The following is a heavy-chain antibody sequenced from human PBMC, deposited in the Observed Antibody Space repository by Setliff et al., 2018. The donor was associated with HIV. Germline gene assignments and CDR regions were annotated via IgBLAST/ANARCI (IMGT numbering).Heavy chain of an antibody. D-gene: IGHD2-21*02. CDR2: IYFTGKT. J-gene: IGHJ4*02. CDR3: ARLSGDYYYFDY. Sequence: ASETLSLTCTVSGGSISSYYWSWIRQPPGKGLEWIGYIYFTGKTYYNPSLKSRVTMSMDTAKNQFSLTVSSVTAADTAVYYCARLSGDYYYFDYWGQGTLVTVSS. CDR1: GGSISSYY. V-gene: IGHV4-59*08.